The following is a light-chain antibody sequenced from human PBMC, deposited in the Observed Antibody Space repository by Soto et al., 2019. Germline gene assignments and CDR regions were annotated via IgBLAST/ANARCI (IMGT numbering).Light chain of an antibody. V-gene: IGLV2-23*02. CDR2: EVN. CDR3: CSSGGSPTYV. CDR1: SSNVGSYKL. J-gene: IGLJ1*01. Sequence: QSALTQPASVSGSPGQSITISCTGTSSNVGSYKLVSWYQQHPGKAPKLMIFEVNKRPSGVSNRFSGSKSGNTASLTISGLKVEDEADYYCCSSGGSPTYVFGTGTKGT.